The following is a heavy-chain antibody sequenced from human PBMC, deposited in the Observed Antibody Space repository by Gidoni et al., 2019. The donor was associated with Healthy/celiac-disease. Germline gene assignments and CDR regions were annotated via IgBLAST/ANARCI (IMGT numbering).Heavy chain of an antibody. CDR2: ISWDGGST. Sequence: EVQLVESGGVVVQPGGSLRLSCAAAGFTFDDYTMHWVRQAPGKGLEWVSLISWDGGSTYYADSVKGLFTISRDNSKNSLYLQMNSLRTEDTALYYCAKALGWQWSAWENDAFDIWGQGTMVTVSS. D-gene: IGHD6-19*01. CDR3: AKALGWQWSAWENDAFDI. CDR1: GFTFDDYT. V-gene: IGHV3-43*01. J-gene: IGHJ3*02.